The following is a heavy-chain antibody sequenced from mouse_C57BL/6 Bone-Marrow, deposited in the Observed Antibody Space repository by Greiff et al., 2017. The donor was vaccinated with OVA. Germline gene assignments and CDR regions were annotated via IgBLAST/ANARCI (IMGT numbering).Heavy chain of an antibody. D-gene: IGHD4-1*01. V-gene: IGHV1-81*01. CDR2: IYPRSGNT. Sequence: VHLVESGAELARPGASVKLSCKASGYTFTSYGISWVKQRTGQGLEWIGEIYPRSGNTYYNEKFKGKATLTADKSSSTAYMELRSLTSEDSAVYFCASPNWDWFAYWGQGTLVTVSA. CDR3: ASPNWDWFAY. CDR1: GYTFTSYG. J-gene: IGHJ3*01.